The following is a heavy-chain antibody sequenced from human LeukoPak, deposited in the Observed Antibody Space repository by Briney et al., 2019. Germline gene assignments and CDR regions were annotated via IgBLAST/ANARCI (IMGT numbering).Heavy chain of an antibody. V-gene: IGHV3-30*02. CDR2: IRYDGSNK. CDR3: AKDVGEDSGSYYYDY. CDR1: GITFSSYG. Sequence: GGSLRLSCAASGITFSSYGMHWVRQAPGKGLEWVAFIRYDGSNKYYADSVKGRFTISRDNSKNTLYLQMNSLRAEDTAVYYCAKDVGEDSGSYYYDYWGQGTLVTVSS. J-gene: IGHJ4*02. D-gene: IGHD1-26*01.